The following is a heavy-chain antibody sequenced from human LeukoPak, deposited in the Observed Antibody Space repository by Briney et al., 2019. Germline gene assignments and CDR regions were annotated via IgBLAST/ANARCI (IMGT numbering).Heavy chain of an antibody. D-gene: IGHD3-10*01. Sequence: KPSETLSLTCTVSGGSISSYYWSWIRQPPGKGLEWIGYIYYSGSTNYNPSLKSRVTISVDTSKNQFSLTLSSVTAADTAVYYCAIYSQAGPYYYGSGPHDAFDIWGQGTMVTVSS. CDR1: GGSISSYY. CDR2: IYYSGST. V-gene: IGHV4-59*01. CDR3: AIYSQAGPYYYGSGPHDAFDI. J-gene: IGHJ3*02.